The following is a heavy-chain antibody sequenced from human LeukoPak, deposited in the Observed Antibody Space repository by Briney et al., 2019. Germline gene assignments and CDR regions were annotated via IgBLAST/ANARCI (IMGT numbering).Heavy chain of an antibody. J-gene: IGHJ4*02. D-gene: IGHD1-26*01. CDR3: ARVIGGATGFDY. CDR1: GFTVSSNY. CDR2: IYSGGST. V-gene: IGHV3-53*01. Sequence: AGGSLRLSCAAPGFTVSSNYMSWVRQAPGKGLEWVSVIYSGGSTYYADSVKGRFTISRDNSKNTLFLHMNSLRAEDTAVYYCARVIGGATGFDYGGQETLVTVSS.